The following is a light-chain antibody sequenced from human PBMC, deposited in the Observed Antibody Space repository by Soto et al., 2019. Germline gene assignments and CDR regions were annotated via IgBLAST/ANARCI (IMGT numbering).Light chain of an antibody. CDR3: AGWDDSLNGLYV. Sequence: QSVLTQPPSASGTPGQRVAISCSGSSSSIGSNTVNWYQQFPETAPKLLIYSNNQRPSGVPDRFSGSKSGTSACLAISGLQSEDEADYYCAGWDDSLNGLYVFGTGTKLTVL. V-gene: IGLV1-44*01. CDR2: SNN. CDR1: SSSIGSNT. J-gene: IGLJ1*01.